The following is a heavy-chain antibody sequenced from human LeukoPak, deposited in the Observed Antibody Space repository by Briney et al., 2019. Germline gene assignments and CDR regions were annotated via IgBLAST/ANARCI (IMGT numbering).Heavy chain of an antibody. CDR2: IFYGGNT. V-gene: IGHV4-39*01. CDR1: GGSITSSDNY. D-gene: IGHD2-21*02. J-gene: IGHJ5*02. Sequence: SETLSLTCSVSGGSITSSDNYWGWIRQPPGKGLEWIGSIFYGGNTFYSPSLRSRVSISVDTSKNHCSQRLNSVTAADTAIYYCARHTLVTSISTYNWFDPWGQGTLVTVSS. CDR3: ARHTLVTSISTYNWFDP.